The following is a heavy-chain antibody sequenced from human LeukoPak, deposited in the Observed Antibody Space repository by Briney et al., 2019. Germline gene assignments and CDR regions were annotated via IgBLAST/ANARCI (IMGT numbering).Heavy chain of an antibody. D-gene: IGHD3-10*02. V-gene: IGHV3-48*03. Sequence: SGGSLRLSCAASGFTFSSYEMNWVRQAPAKGLDWVSYISSSGSTIYYADSVKGRFTISRDNAKNSLYLQMNSLRAEDTAVYYCAELGITMIGGVWGKGTTVTISS. CDR2: ISSSGSTI. CDR1: GFTFSSYE. J-gene: IGHJ6*04. CDR3: AELGITMIGGV.